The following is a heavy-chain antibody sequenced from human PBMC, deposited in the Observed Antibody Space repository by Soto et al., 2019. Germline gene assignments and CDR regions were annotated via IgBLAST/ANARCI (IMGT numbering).Heavy chain of an antibody. CDR1: EFTFSSYA. CDR3: ARDGGSGTAVAGIQYSGMDV. V-gene: IGHV3-23*01. CDR2: ISGSGGST. Sequence: PGGSLRLSCAASEFTFSSYAMSWVRQAPGKGLEWVSGISGSGGSTYYADSVKGRFTISRDNSKNMLYLQMNSLRAEDTAVYYCARDGGSGTAVAGIQYSGMDVWGQGTTVTVSS. J-gene: IGHJ6*02. D-gene: IGHD6-19*01.